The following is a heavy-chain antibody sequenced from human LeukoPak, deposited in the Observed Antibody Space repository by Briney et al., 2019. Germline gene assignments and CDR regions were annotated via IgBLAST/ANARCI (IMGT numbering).Heavy chain of an antibody. Sequence: SVKVSCKASGGTFISYAISWVRQAPGQGLEWMGGIIPIFGTANYAQKFQGRVTITADESTSTAYMELSSLRSEDTTVYYCARGKGIFGVVISYYYYYYMDVWGKGTTVTVSS. J-gene: IGHJ6*03. CDR2: IIPIFGTA. D-gene: IGHD3-3*01. CDR3: ARGKGIFGVVISYYYYYYMDV. V-gene: IGHV1-69*01. CDR1: GGTFISYA.